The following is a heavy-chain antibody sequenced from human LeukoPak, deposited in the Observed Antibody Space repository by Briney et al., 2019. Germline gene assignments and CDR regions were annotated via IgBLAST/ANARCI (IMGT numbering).Heavy chain of an antibody. CDR3: ARTTVTPPDYYYYGMDV. D-gene: IGHD4-17*01. V-gene: IGHV4-59*01. CDR2: VYYTGNL. CDR1: GGSIGKYH. J-gene: IGHJ6*02. Sequence: SETLSLTCSVSGGSIGKYHWTWIRQPPGKRLEWIGYVYYTGNLNYNPSLERRVSLSIDTSKNQFSLSLSSVTVADTAVYYCARTTVTPPDYYYYGMDVWGQGTTVTVSS.